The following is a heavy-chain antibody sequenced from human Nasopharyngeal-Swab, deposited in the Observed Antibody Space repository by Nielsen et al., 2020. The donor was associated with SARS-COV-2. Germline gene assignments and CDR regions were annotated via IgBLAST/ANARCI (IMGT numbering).Heavy chain of an antibody. Sequence: WIRQPPGKGLEWIGEINHSGSTNYNPSLKSRVTISVDTSKNQFSLKLSSVTAADTAAYYCASSYGSGSYALFMDVWGKGTTVTVSS. V-gene: IGHV4-34*01. CDR3: ASSYGSGSYALFMDV. CDR2: INHSGST. J-gene: IGHJ6*04. D-gene: IGHD3-10*01.